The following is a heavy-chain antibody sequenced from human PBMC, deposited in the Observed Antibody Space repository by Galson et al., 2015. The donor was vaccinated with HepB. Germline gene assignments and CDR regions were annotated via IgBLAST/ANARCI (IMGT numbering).Heavy chain of an antibody. CDR1: GFPFSTYS. D-gene: IGHD4-11*01. CDR2: ISSSSTYI. Sequence: SLRLSCAASGFPFSTYSMSWVRQAPGKGLEWVSSISSSSTYIYYADSVKGRFTISRDNAKNSLCLQLNSLRAEDTAVYYCARVAPGATVTTLSYYYMDVWGKGTTVTVSS. CDR3: ARVAPGATVTTLSYYYMDV. J-gene: IGHJ6*03. V-gene: IGHV3-21*01.